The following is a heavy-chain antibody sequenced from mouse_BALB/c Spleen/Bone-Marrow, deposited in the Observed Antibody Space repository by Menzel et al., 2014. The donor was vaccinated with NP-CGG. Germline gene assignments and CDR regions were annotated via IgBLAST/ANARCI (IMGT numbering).Heavy chain of an antibody. CDR3: ARAGRGRYFDV. Sequence: EVQLQESGAELVKPGASVKLPCTASGFNIKDTYMHWVKQRPEQGLEWIGRIDPANGNTKYDPKFQGKATITADTSSNTAYLQLSRLTSEDTAVYYCARAGRGRYFDVWGAGTTVTVSS. CDR1: GFNIKDTY. D-gene: IGHD4-1*01. V-gene: IGHV14-3*02. CDR2: IDPANGNT. J-gene: IGHJ1*01.